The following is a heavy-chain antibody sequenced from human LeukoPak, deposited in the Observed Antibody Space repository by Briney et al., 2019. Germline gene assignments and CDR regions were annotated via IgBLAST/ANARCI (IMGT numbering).Heavy chain of an antibody. J-gene: IGHJ4*02. CDR3: AKDLGYCSGGSCPASHY. CDR1: GFTFSSYA. V-gene: IGHV3-23*01. D-gene: IGHD2-15*01. CDR2: ISGSGGST. Sequence: TGGPLRLSCAASGFTFSSYAMSWVRPAPGKGLEWVSDISGSGGSTYYPASVKGRFTISSDHSKNMLYLQMNNLSAEDKAGYYCAKDLGYCSGGSCPASHYWGQGTLVTVSS.